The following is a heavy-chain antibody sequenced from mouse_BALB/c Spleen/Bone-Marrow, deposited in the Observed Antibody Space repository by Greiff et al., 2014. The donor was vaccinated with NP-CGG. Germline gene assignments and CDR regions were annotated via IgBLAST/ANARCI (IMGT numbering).Heavy chain of an antibody. D-gene: IGHD1-1*02. Sequence: EVKLVESGGDFVKPGGSLKFSCAASGFTFSDFYMFWVRQTPEKRLEWVATISDGGTYTYYPDSVKGRYTISRDNAKNNLYLQMSRLKTEDTAMYYCARSGERYGAIDDWGQGTSVTVSS. CDR2: ISDGGTYT. CDR3: ARSGERYGAIDD. V-gene: IGHV5-4*02. J-gene: IGHJ4*01. CDR1: GFTFSDFY.